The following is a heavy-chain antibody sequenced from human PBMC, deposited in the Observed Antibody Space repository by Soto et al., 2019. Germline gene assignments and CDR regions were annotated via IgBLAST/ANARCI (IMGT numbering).Heavy chain of an antibody. D-gene: IGHD6-19*01. Sequence: PGGSLRLSCAASGFTFSSYGMHWVRQAPGKGLEWEAVISYDGSNKYYADSVKGRFTISRDNSKNTLYLQMNSLRAEDTAVYYCAKDESSGPFDYWGQGTLVTVSS. J-gene: IGHJ4*02. CDR2: ISYDGSNK. CDR1: GFTFSSYG. CDR3: AKDESSGPFDY. V-gene: IGHV3-30*18.